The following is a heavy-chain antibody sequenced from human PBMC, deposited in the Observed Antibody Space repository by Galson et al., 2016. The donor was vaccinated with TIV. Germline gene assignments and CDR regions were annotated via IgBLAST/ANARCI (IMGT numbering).Heavy chain of an antibody. CDR1: GFSLNTDGMC. CDR2: IDWDDDT. D-gene: IGHD3-22*01. J-gene: IGHJ4*02. Sequence: PALVKPTQTLTLTCTFSGFSLNTDGMCVNWIRQPPGKALEWLARIDWDDDTSYSPSLKFRLTISKDTSKNQVVLTMTNMDPVDTATYYCARISGYYDTTGHYIPRSFDYWGQGALVTVSS. V-gene: IGHV2-70*11. CDR3: ARISGYYDTTGHYIPRSFDY.